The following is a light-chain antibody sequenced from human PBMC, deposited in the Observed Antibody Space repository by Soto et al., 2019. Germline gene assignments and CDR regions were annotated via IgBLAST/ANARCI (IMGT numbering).Light chain of an antibody. CDR3: QQISTYPAT. CDR2: AAS. J-gene: IGKJ5*01. Sequence: QLTQSPSSLSATVGDRVTITCRASQGISSYLAWYQQRPGKAPKLLIYAASTLQSGVPSRFSGSGSGTDFTLTIGSLQPEDSATYYCQQISTYPATFGRGTRLEIK. CDR1: QGISSY. V-gene: IGKV1-9*01.